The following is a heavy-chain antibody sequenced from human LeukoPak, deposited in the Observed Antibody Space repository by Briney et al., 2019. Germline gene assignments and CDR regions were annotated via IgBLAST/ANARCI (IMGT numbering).Heavy chain of an antibody. Sequence: PGGSLTLSCEASGFTFSGNWMSWVRQAPGRGLEWVASINPDGSQKLYVDSVKGRFTISRDDTKGSLCLQMNSLGAEDTAMYYCAKLLGTATTYDSWGQGTRVTVSS. CDR1: GFTFSGNW. CDR3: AKLLGTATTYDS. D-gene: IGHD5-24*01. V-gene: IGHV3-7*01. CDR2: INPDGSQK. J-gene: IGHJ4*02.